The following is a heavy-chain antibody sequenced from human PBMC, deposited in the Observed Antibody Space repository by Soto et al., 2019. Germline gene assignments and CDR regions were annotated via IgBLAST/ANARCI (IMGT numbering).Heavy chain of an antibody. V-gene: IGHV4-31*03. D-gene: IGHD5-12*01. CDR1: GGSISSGGYY. CDR2: IYYSGST. Sequence: QVQLQESGPGLVKPSQTLSLTCTVSGGSISSGGYYWSWIRQHPGKGLEWIGYIYYSGSTYYNPSLKSRVTIAVDTSKNQFSLKLSSVTAADTAVYYCARDRSGYDSSPRFDYWGQGTLVTVSS. J-gene: IGHJ4*02. CDR3: ARDRSGYDSSPRFDY.